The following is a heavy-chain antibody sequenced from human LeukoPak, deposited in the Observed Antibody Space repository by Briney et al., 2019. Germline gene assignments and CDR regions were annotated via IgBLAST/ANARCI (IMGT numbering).Heavy chain of an antibody. Sequence: GGSLRLSCAASGFTFSSYSMNWVRQAPGKGLEWVSYISSSSSTIYYADSVKGRFTISRDNAKNSLYLQMNSLRSDDTAVYYCASGGMVRGVIPPFDYWGQGTLVTVSS. CDR3: ASGGMVRGVIPPFDY. J-gene: IGHJ4*02. CDR2: ISSSSSTI. V-gene: IGHV3-48*01. CDR1: GFTFSSYS. D-gene: IGHD3-10*01.